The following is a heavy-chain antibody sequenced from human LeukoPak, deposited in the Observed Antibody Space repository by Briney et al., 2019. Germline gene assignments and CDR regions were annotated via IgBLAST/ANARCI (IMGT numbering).Heavy chain of an antibody. CDR3: VRDRCSSTSYHDSPNWFDP. D-gene: IGHD2-2*01. CDR1: GFTFDDYG. V-gene: IGHV3-20*04. Sequence: PGGSLRLSCAASGFTFDDYGMSWVRQAPGKGLEWISGVNWNGGSTGYADSVKGRFTISRDNAKNSLYLQMNSLRAEDTALYYCVRDRCSSTSYHDSPNWFDPWGQGTLVTVSS. CDR2: VNWNGGST. J-gene: IGHJ5*02.